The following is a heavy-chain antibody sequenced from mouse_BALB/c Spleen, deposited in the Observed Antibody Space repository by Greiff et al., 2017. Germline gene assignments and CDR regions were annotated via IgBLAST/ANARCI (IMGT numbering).Heavy chain of an antibody. CDR2: FNPSTGYT. D-gene: IGHD2-1*01. V-gene: IGHV1-7*01. Sequence: QVQLQQSGAELAKPGASVKMSCKASGYTFTSYWMHWVKQRPGQGLEWIGYFNPSTGYTEYNQKFKDKATLTADKSSSTAYMQLSSLTSEDSAVYYCARVRGNAWFAYWGQGTLVTVSA. CDR1: GYTFTSYW. J-gene: IGHJ3*01. CDR3: ARVRGNAWFAY.